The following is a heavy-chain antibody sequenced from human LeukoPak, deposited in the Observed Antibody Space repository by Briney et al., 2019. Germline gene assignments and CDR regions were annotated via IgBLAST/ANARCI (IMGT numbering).Heavy chain of an antibody. J-gene: IGHJ6*02. V-gene: IGHV1-46*01. CDR2: INPSGGIT. D-gene: IGHD3-9*01. CDR1: GYTFTSYY. CDR3: ARDRPLRYFDWLLGGGMDV. Sequence: GASVKVSCKASGYTFTSYYMHWVRQAPGQRLEWMGIINPSGGITSCAQKFQGTVTMNRDTSTSTVYMGLSSLRSEDTAVYYCARDRPLRYFDWLLGGGMDVWGQGTTVTVSS.